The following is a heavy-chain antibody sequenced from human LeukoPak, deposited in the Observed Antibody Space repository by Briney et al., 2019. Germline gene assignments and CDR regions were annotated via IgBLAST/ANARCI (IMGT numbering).Heavy chain of an antibody. CDR3: ARYSYDYVWGSYRWFDP. CDR2: IYTSGST. J-gene: IGHJ5*02. Sequence: SETLSLTCTVSGGSISSYYWSWIRQPAGKGLEWIGRIYTSGSTNYNPSLKSRVTMSVDTSKNQFSLKLSSVTAADTAVYYCARYSYDYVWGSYRWFDPWGQGTLVTVSS. D-gene: IGHD3-16*02. V-gene: IGHV4-4*07. CDR1: GGSISSYY.